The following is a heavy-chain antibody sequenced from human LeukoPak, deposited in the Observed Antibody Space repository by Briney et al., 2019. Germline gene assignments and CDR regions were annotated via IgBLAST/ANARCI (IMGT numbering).Heavy chain of an antibody. Sequence: GGSLRLSCATSGFTFSNFAMSWVRQVPGKGLEWVSIISGDGGATLTADSVKGRFSISRDNSKNTLNLQMNSLRAEDTAVYYCAKSGYNRFDYWGQGTLVTVSS. V-gene: IGHV3-23*01. D-gene: IGHD5-24*01. J-gene: IGHJ4*02. CDR1: GFTFSNFA. CDR3: AKSGYNRFDY. CDR2: ISGDGGAT.